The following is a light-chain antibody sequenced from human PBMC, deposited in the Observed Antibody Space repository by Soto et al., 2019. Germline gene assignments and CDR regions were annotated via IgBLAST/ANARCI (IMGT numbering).Light chain of an antibody. J-gene: IGKJ1*01. Sequence: EIVLTQSPATLSLSPGERATLSCRASQSVSSYLAWYQQKPGQAPRLLIYDASTRATGIPARFSGSGSGTDFTLTISSLEPEDFAVYYCQQHSNWPPWTFGQGTKLEIK. V-gene: IGKV3-11*01. CDR2: DAS. CDR3: QQHSNWPPWT. CDR1: QSVSSY.